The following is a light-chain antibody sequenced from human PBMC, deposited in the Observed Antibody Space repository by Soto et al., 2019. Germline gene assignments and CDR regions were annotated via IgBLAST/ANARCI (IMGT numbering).Light chain of an antibody. V-gene: IGKV1-39*01. CDR3: QQSYTTPWT. CDR2: DAS. J-gene: IGKJ1*01. Sequence: DIQMTQSPSSLSASVGDRVTITCRASQSISRYSNWYQQKPGKAPKLLIFDASSLQSGVPSRFSGSGSGTDFTLTISSLQPEDFATYYCQQSYTTPWTFGQGTKVEIK. CDR1: QSISRY.